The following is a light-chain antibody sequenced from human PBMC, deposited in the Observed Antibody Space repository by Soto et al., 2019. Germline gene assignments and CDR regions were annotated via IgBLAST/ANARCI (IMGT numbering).Light chain of an antibody. CDR3: QQYGSSVYT. CDR1: QSVSSSY. Sequence: EIVLTQSPGTLSLSPGERATLSCRASQSVSSSYLAWYQQKPGQAPRLLIYGASSRATGLPDRFSGSGSGTDFTLPISRLEPEDFAVYYCQQYGSSVYTFGQGTKLEIK. J-gene: IGKJ2*01. V-gene: IGKV3-20*01. CDR2: GAS.